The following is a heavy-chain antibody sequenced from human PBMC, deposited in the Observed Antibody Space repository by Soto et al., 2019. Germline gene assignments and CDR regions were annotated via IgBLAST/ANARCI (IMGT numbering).Heavy chain of an antibody. Sequence: QVQLQESGPGLVKPSQTLSLTCTVSGGSISTGGYYWSRIRQHPGKGLEWIGYNYYSGSNYYNPSLTSRVTISLYTSKNQFSRKLSSVTAADTAVYYCAREASSWGPGTLVTVSS. CDR3: AREASS. CDR2: NYYSGSN. J-gene: IGHJ4*02. CDR1: GGSISTGGYY. V-gene: IGHV4-31*03.